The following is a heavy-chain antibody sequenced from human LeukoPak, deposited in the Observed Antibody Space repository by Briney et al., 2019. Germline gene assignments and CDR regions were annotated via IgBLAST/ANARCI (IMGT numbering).Heavy chain of an antibody. D-gene: IGHD2-2*01. V-gene: IGHV3-48*01. CDR2: ISSSSRRI. Sequence: PGGSLRLSCAASGFTFSTYSMNWVRKAPGKGLEWVSYISSSSRRIFYAGSVEGRFTISRDNAKNSLYLQMNNLRAEDTAIYYCTSNLPGYSSSWPDYWGQGTLVTVSS. J-gene: IGHJ4*02. CDR3: TSNLPGYSSSWPDY. CDR1: GFTFSTYS.